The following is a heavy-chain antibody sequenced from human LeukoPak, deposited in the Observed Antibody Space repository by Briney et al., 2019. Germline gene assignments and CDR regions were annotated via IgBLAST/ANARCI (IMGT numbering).Heavy chain of an antibody. CDR1: GFTFRRYW. Sequence: PGGSLRLSCAASGFTFRRYWMSWVRQAPGKGLEWVANIKQDGSEKNYLKSVKGRFTIFRDNAKNSLYLQMNSLRAEDTAVYYCARDRTLWDYWGRGILVTVSS. CDR2: IKQDGSEK. J-gene: IGHJ4*02. D-gene: IGHD2-21*01. CDR3: ARDRTLWDY. V-gene: IGHV3-7*03.